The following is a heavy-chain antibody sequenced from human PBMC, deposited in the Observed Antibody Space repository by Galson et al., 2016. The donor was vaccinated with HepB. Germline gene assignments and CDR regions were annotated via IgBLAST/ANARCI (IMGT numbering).Heavy chain of an antibody. D-gene: IGHD1-1*01. J-gene: IGHJ4*02. CDR1: RYSFSSYW. V-gene: IGHV5-51*01. CDR3: VGPSGWNDPLVS. Sequence: QSGAEVKKPGESLKISCRGSRYSFSSYWIGWVRQMPGKGLEWMGIIYPGDSDTRYSPSFLGQVTISADNSIITAYLQWSSLEASDAAMYYCVGPSGWNDPLVSWGQGTLVTVSS. CDR2: IYPGDSDT.